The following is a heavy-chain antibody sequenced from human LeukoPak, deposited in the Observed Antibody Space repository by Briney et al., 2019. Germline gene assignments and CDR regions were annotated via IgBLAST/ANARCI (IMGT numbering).Heavy chain of an antibody. D-gene: IGHD3-16*01. CDR2: ISGRSSHT. Sequence: GGSLRLSCSASGFTFSDYDMNWIRQAPGKGLEWIAAISGRSSHTYYGDSVKGRFSISRDNAKNLLYLQMNGLGAEDTAVYYCGRAFPPLRTSSAGDLWGQGTLVTVSS. CDR1: GFTFSDYD. J-gene: IGHJ4*02. CDR3: GRAFPPLRTSSAGDL. V-gene: IGHV3-21*06.